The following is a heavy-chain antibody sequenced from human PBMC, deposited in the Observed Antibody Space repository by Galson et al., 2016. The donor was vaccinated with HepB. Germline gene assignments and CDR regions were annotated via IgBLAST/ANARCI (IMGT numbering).Heavy chain of an antibody. CDR2: IWWDGRKR. CDR1: GFRFTGYG. Sequence: SLRLSCAASGFRFTGYGLHWVRQAPGRGLEWVAVIWWDGRKRCYADSVKGRFTISRDNSKKTFYLQMNSLRPGDTAIYYCAKGSDEDGYDLPYGMDVWGQGTTVTVSS. CDR3: AKGSDEDGYDLPYGMDV. J-gene: IGHJ6*02. V-gene: IGHV3-33*06. D-gene: IGHD5-24*01.